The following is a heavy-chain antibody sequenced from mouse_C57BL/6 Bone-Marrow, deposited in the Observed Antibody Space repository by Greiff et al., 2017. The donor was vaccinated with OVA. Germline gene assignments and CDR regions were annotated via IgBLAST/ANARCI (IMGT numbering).Heavy chain of an antibody. Sequence: EVQLVESGGGLVQPGGSLKLSCAASGFTFSDYYMYWVRQTPEKRLEWVAYISNGGGSTYYPDTVKGRFTISRDNAKNTLYLQMSRLKSEDTAMYYCARHAYYYGSSSYAMDYWGQGTSVTVSS. V-gene: IGHV5-12*01. J-gene: IGHJ4*01. D-gene: IGHD1-1*01. CDR1: GFTFSDYY. CDR2: ISNGGGST. CDR3: ARHAYYYGSSSYAMDY.